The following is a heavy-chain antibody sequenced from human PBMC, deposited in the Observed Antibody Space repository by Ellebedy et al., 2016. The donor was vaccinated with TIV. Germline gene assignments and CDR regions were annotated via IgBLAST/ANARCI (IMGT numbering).Heavy chain of an antibody. CDR1: GYTFTSYD. Sequence: AASVKVSCKASGYTFTSYDINWVRQAPGQGLEWMGWINPNSGGTNYAQKFQGRVTMTRDTSISTAYMELSRLRSDDTAVYYCARGNGAFDIWGQGTMVTVSS. CDR2: INPNSGGT. V-gene: IGHV1-2*02. D-gene: IGHD2-8*01. J-gene: IGHJ3*02. CDR3: ARGNGAFDI.